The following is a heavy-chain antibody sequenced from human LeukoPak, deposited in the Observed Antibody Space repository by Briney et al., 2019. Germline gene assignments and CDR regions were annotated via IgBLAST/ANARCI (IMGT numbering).Heavy chain of an antibody. CDR2: IIPILGIA. D-gene: IGHD3-22*01. J-gene: IGHJ4*02. V-gene: IGHV1-69*04. CDR3: ARVHDSSGYYS. Sequence: GASVKVSCKASGYSFSTFGISWVRQAPGQGLEWMGRIIPILGIANYAQKFQGRVTITADKSTSTAYMELSSLRSEDTAVYYCARVHDSSGYYSWGQGTLVTVSS. CDR1: GYSFSTFG.